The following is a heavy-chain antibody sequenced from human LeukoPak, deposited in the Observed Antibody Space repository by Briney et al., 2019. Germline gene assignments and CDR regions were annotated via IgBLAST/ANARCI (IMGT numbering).Heavy chain of an antibody. V-gene: IGHV4-34*01. J-gene: IGHJ4*02. D-gene: IGHD5-18*01. CDR1: GGSFSGYY. CDR3: ARDNTAMVYSYFDY. Sequence: PSETLSLTCAVYGGSFSGYYWSWIRQPPGKGLEWIGEINHSGSTNYNPSLKSRVTISVDTSKNQFSLKLSSVTAADTAVYYCARDNTAMVYSYFDYWGQGTLVTVSS. CDR2: INHSGST.